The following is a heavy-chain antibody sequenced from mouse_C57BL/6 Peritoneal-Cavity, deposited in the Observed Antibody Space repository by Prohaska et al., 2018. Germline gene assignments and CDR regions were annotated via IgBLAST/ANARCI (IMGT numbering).Heavy chain of an antibody. D-gene: IGHD1-1*01. CDR2: ISIGSSTI. V-gene: IGHV5-17*01. CDR1: GFTFSDYG. Sequence: EVQLVESGGGLVKPGGSLKLSCAASGFTFSDYGMHWVRQAPAKGLEWVAYISIGSSTIYYADTVKVRFTSSRDNAKNNMFLQMTSMRCEDTAMYDCATPYYGSSSYWYFDVWGTGTTVTVSS. J-gene: IGHJ1*03. CDR3: ATPYYGSSSYWYFDV.